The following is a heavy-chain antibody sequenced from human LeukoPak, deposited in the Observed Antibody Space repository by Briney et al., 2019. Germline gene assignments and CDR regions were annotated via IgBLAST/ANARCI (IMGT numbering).Heavy chain of an antibody. CDR1: GFAFSSFL. Sequence: GGSLRLSCAASGFAFSSFLMTWVRQAPGKGLECVANMKQDGDEKYFVDSLKGRFTISRDNAKNSLYLQMNSLRAEDTAVYYCARGRRLLDVWGQGTTVTVSS. J-gene: IGHJ6*02. CDR3: ARGRRLLDV. V-gene: IGHV3-7*05. CDR2: MKQDGDEK.